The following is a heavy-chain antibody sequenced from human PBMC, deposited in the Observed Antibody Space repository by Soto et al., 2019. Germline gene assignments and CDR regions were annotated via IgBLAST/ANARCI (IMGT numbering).Heavy chain of an antibody. CDR3: ARSARYYDFWGGYYSHYYYGMDV. Sequence: PSETLSLTCAVSGYSISSGYYWGWSRQPPGKGLEWIGSIYHSGSTYYNPSLKSRVTISVDTSKNQFSLKPSSVTAADTAVYYCARSARYYDFWGGYYSHYYYGMDVWGQGTTVTVSS. CDR1: GYSISSGYY. CDR2: IYHSGST. V-gene: IGHV4-38-2*01. D-gene: IGHD3-3*01. J-gene: IGHJ6*02.